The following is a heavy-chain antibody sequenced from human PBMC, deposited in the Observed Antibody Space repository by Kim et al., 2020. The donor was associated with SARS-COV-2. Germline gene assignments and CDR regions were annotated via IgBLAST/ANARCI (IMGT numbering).Heavy chain of an antibody. J-gene: IGHJ4*02. CDR2: T. D-gene: IGHD6-13*01. CDR3: AGGLTATGEDY. Sequence: TNYNPSVKSRVTILVDTSKSQFSLKLSSVTAADTAVYYCAGGLTATGEDYWGQGTLVTVSS. V-gene: IGHV4-59*09.